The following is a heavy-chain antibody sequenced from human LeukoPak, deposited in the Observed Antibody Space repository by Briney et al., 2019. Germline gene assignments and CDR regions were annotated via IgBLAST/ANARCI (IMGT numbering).Heavy chain of an antibody. CDR3: ARETGSAWAGDV. CDR2: MNSNSGHT. D-gene: IGHD6-19*01. CDR1: GYTFTNYD. J-gene: IGHJ6*04. V-gene: IGHV1-8*02. Sequence: ASVKVSCKASGYTFTNYDINWVRQATGQGLEWMGWMNSNSGHTVYAQKFQGRVNMTRNTSISTAYMELSSLRSEDTAVYYCARETGSAWAGDVWGKGTTVTVSS.